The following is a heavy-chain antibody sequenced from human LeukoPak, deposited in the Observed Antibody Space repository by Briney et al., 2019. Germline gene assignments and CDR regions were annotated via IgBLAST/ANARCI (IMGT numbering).Heavy chain of an antibody. CDR1: GYTFTSYY. Sequence: ASVKVSCKASGYTFTSYYMHWVRQAPGQGLEWMGIINPSGGSTSYAQKFQGRVTMTRDTSTSTVYMELSSLRSEDTAVYYCARDGSIYSSSSRGDYYYMDVWGKGTTVTVSS. J-gene: IGHJ6*03. V-gene: IGHV1-46*01. CDR2: INPSGGST. CDR3: ARDGSIYSSSSRGDYYYMDV. D-gene: IGHD6-6*01.